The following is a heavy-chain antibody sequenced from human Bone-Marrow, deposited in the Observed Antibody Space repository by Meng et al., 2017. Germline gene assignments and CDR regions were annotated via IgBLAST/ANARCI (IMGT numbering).Heavy chain of an antibody. V-gene: IGHV6-1*01. D-gene: IGHD3-22*01. J-gene: IGHJ4*02. Sequence: VQLQQSGPGLVKHSQTLSRTCAISGDSVSSNSAAWHWIRQSPSRGLEWLGRTYYRSKWYTDYAVSVKSRININTDTSKNQFSLQLNSVTPEDTAVYYCARGDYSSSPSFWGQGTLVTVSS. CDR3: ARGDYSSSPSF. CDR1: GDSVSSNSAA. CDR2: TYYRSKWYT.